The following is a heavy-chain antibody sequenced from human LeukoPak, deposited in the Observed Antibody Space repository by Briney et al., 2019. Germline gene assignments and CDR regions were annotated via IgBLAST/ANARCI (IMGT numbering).Heavy chain of an antibody. Sequence: PSETLSLTCTVSGGSISSGSYYWSWIRQPAGKGLEWIGRIYTSGSTNYNPSLKSRVTISVDTSKNQFSLKLSSVTAADTAVYYCVRYGDLNYYYGMDVWGQGTTVTVSS. CDR3: VRYGDLNYYYGMDV. J-gene: IGHJ6*02. CDR1: GGSISSGSYY. V-gene: IGHV4-61*02. CDR2: IYTSGST. D-gene: IGHD4-17*01.